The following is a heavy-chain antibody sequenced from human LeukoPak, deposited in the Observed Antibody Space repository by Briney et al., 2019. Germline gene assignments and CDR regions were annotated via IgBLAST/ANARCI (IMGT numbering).Heavy chain of an antibody. D-gene: IGHD6-6*01. CDR3: ASGIAARRGGFDY. CDR1: GGSISSGGYY. V-gene: IGHV4-30-2*01. J-gene: IGHJ4*02. Sequence: PSQTLSLTCTVSGGSISSGGYYWSWIRQPPGKGLEWIGYIYHGGSTYYNPSLKSRVTISVDRSKNQFSLKLSSVTAADTAVYYCASGIAARRGGFDYWGQGTLVTVSS. CDR2: IYHGGST.